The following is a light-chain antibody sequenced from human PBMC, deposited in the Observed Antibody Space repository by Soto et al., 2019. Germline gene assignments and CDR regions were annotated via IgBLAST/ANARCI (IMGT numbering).Light chain of an antibody. CDR2: AAS. V-gene: IGKV1-27*01. CDR3: QKYNSAPAFT. Sequence: DIQMTQSPSSLSASVGDRVTITCRASQDISNYLAWYQQKPGKIPKLLIYAASTLQSGVPSRFSGSGSGADFTLTMSSLQPEDVATYYCQKYNSAPAFTFGPGTKVDIK. J-gene: IGKJ3*01. CDR1: QDISNY.